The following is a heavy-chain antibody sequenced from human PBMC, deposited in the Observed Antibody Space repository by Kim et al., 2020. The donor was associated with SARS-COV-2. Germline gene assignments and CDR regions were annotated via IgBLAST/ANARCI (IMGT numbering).Heavy chain of an antibody. CDR3: ARLATTFSFDY. D-gene: IGHD1-1*01. CDR2: T. J-gene: IGHJ4*02. V-gene: IGHV1-46*01. Sequence: TSYAQKFQGRVTMTRDTSTSTVYMELRSLRSEDTAVYYCARLATTFSFDYWGQGTLVTVSS.